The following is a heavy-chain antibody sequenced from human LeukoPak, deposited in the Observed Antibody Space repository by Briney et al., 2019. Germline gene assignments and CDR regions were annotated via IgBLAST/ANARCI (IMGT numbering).Heavy chain of an antibody. Sequence: SETLSLTCSVSGYSITSGYYWGWIRQPPGKGLEWIGGIYHTGNTFYDPSFNSRVTISVDTSKNQFSLSLSSVTAADTAVYYCARYCSSTTCYTRGGDYWGQGTLVTVSS. CDR3: ARYCSSTTCYTRGGDY. V-gene: IGHV4-38-2*02. D-gene: IGHD2-2*02. J-gene: IGHJ4*02. CDR1: GYSITSGYY. CDR2: IYHTGNT.